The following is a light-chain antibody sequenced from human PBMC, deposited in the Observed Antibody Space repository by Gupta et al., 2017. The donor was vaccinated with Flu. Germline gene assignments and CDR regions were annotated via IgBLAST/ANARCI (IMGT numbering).Light chain of an antibody. CDR2: AAS. CDR1: QDIRSE. Sequence: DIQMTQSPSSLSASVGDRVTITCRASQDIRSEVGWYQQRPGKDPKRLIYAASSSQSGVPSRFSGSGSGTEFTLTISSLQPDDVASYFCLQHHSYPLTFGGGTKVEIK. J-gene: IGKJ4*01. CDR3: LQHHSYPLT. V-gene: IGKV1-17*01.